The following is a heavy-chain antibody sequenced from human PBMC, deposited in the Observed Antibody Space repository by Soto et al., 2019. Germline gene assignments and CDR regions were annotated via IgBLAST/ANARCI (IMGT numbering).Heavy chain of an antibody. CDR2: ISSSSSYI. V-gene: IGHV3-21*01. D-gene: IGHD4-4*01. CDR3: ARINDYSNYVPDY. Sequence: PGGSLRLSCAASGFTFSSYSMNWVRQAPGKGLEWVSSISSSSSYIYYADSVKGRFTISRDNAKNSLYLQMNSLRAEDTAVYYCARINDYSNYVPDYWGQGTLVTVSS. J-gene: IGHJ4*02. CDR1: GFTFSSYS.